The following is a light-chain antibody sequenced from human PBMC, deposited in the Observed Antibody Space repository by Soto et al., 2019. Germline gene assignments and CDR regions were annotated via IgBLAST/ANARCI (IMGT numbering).Light chain of an antibody. Sequence: QLVLTQPPSASGTPGQRVTISCSGSNSNIGTNTINWYQQLPGTAPKLLIHSNDVRPSGVPDRFSGSKSGTSASLALSGLQSEDEADYYCEAWDDSRYGAVFGGGTKLTVL. CDR2: SND. CDR3: EAWDDSRYGAV. CDR1: NSNIGTNT. V-gene: IGLV1-44*01. J-gene: IGLJ2*01.